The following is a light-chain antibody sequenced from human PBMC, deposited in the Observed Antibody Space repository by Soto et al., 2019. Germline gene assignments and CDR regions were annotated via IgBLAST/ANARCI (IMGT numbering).Light chain of an antibody. J-gene: IGKJ1*01. CDR1: QTISRY. CDR2: AAS. V-gene: IGKV1-39*01. Sequence: DIPMTQAPSSLSASIGDRGTITCRASQTISRYLNWYQQKPGRAPYLLSYAASSLHSGVPSRFSVSGSGTDFTLTITRLQPEDFATYYCQQSFSIPWTFGQGTKVDIK. CDR3: QQSFSIPWT.